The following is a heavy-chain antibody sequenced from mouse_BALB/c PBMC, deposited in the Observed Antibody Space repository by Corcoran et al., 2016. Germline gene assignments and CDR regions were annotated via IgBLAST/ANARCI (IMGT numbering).Heavy chain of an antibody. J-gene: IGHJ2*01. V-gene: IGHV1-66*01. CDR3: AKTARATYYFDY. CDR1: GYSFTSYY. CDR2: IFPGSGNT. Sequence: QGQLQQSGTELVKPGASVKISCKASGYSFTSYYIHWVKQRPGQGLEWIGWIFPGSGNTKYNEKFKGKATLTADTSSSTAYMQLSSLTSEDSAVYFCAKTARATYYFDYWGQGTTLTVSS. D-gene: IGHD3-2*01.